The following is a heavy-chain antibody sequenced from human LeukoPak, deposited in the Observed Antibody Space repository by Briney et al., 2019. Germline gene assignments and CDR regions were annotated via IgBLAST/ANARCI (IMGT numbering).Heavy chain of an antibody. J-gene: IGHJ4*02. CDR3: AREKPMVRGVPFDY. V-gene: IGHV4-34*01. Sequence: SETLSLTCAVHGGSFSGYYWSWIRQPPGKGLEWIGEIDHSGSTNYNPSLKSRVTISVDTSKNQFSLKLSSVTAADTAVYYCAREKPMVRGVPFDYWGQGTLVTVSS. D-gene: IGHD3-10*01. CDR1: GGSFSGYY. CDR2: IDHSGST.